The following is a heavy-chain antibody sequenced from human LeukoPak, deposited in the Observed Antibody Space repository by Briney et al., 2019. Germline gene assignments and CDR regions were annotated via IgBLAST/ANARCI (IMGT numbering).Heavy chain of an antibody. CDR1: GFSLSTSGVG. V-gene: IGHV2-5*01. J-gene: IGHJ1*01. CDR2: IYWNDDK. Sequence: SGPTLVKPTQTLTLTCTFSGFSLSTSGVGVGWIRQPPGKALEWLALIYWNDDKRYSPSLNSRLTITKDTSKNQVVLTMTNMDPVDTATYYCVSLAEYFHHWGQGTLVTVSS. CDR3: VSLAEYFHH.